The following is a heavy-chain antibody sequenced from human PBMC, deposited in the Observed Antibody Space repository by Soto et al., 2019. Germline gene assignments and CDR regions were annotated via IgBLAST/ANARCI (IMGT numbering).Heavy chain of an antibody. CDR1: GGTFSSYT. J-gene: IGHJ4*02. V-gene: IGHV1-69*02. CDR3: ACRDMVRGVIGGYYFDF. Sequence: ASVKVSCKASGGTFSSYTISWVRQAPGQGLEWMGRIIPILGIANYAQKFQGRVTITADKSTSTAYMELSSLRSEDTAVYYCACRDMVRGVIGGYYFDFWGQGTLVNVSS. CDR2: IIPILGIA. D-gene: IGHD3-10*01.